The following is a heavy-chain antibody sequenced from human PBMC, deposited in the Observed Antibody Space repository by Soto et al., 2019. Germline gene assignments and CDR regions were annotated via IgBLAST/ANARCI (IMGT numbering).Heavy chain of an antibody. V-gene: IGHV1-18*01. D-gene: IGHD6-13*01. J-gene: IGHJ5*02. CDR2: ISAYNGNT. CDR1: GYTFTSYG. Sequence: ASVKVSCKASGYTFTSYGISWVRQAPGQGLEWMGWISAYNGNTNYAQKLQGRVTMTTDTSTSTAYMELRSLRSDDTAVYYCARGASHTGIAAAGSFWFNPWGQGTLVTVS. CDR3: ARGASHTGIAAAGSFWFNP.